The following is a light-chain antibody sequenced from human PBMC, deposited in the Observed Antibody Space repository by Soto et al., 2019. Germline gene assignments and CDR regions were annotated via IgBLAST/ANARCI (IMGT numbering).Light chain of an antibody. V-gene: IGLV2-14*03. J-gene: IGLJ1*01. CDR2: DVS. Sequence: QSALTQPASVSGSPGQSIAISCTGTSSDVGSYNYVSWDQHHPGKAPKVMIYDVSSRPSGVSNRFSGSKSGNTASLTISGLQAEDEADYYCSSYTTISTYVFGTGTKLTVL. CDR1: SSDVGSYNY. CDR3: SSYTTISTYV.